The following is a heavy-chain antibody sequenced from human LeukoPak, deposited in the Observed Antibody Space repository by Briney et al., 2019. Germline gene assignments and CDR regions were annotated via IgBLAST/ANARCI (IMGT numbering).Heavy chain of an antibody. CDR2: IKQDGSEK. J-gene: IGHJ5*02. D-gene: IGHD4-11*01. CDR1: GFTLSSYW. Sequence: GGSLRLSCAASGFTLSSYWMSWVRQAPGKGLEWVANIKQDGSEKYYVDSVKGRFTISRDNAKNSLYLQMNSLRAEDTAVYYCARKLQLNWFDPWGQGTLVTVSS. V-gene: IGHV3-7*01. CDR3: ARKLQLNWFDP.